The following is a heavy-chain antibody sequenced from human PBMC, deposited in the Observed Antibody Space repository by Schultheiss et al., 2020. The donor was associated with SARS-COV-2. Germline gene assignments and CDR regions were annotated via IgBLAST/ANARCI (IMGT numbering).Heavy chain of an antibody. J-gene: IGHJ6*02. CDR1: GFTFSSYG. CDR2: IKSKTDGGTT. CDR3: TTGRGLELWDYYYGMDV. Sequence: GESLKISCAASGFTFSSYGMHWVRQAPGKGLEWVGRIKSKTDGGTTDYAAPVKGRFTISRDDSKNTLYLQMNSLKTEDTAVYYCTTGRGLELWDYYYGMDVWGQGTTVTVAS. V-gene: IGHV3-15*07. D-gene: IGHD1-7*01.